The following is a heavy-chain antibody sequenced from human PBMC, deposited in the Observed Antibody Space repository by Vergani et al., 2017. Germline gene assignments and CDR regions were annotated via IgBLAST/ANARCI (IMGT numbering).Heavy chain of an antibody. CDR1: GFTFSGYG. D-gene: IGHD1-26*01. CDR3: ASSGSNGEDYFDF. CDR2: IRYDGGNK. Sequence: QVQLVESGGGVVQPGGSLRLSCAASGFTFSGYGMHWVRQAPGKGLARVAVIRYDGGNKDYADSVKGRLTISRDNSKNTLYLQMNSLRAEDTTVYYCASSGSNGEDYFDFCGQGTLVSVSS. J-gene: IGHJ4*02. V-gene: IGHV3-30*02.